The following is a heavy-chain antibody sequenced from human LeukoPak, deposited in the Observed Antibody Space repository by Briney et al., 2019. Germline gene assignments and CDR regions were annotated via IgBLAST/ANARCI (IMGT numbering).Heavy chain of an antibody. CDR2: ISSSSSTI. J-gene: IGHJ4*02. Sequence: GGSLRLSCAASGFTFSSYSMNWVRQAPGKGLEWVSYISSSSSTIYYADSVKGRFTISRDNAKNSLYLQMNSLRAEDTAVYFCATSCSSATCYGPGFDFWGQGTLVTVSS. CDR1: GFTFSSYS. CDR3: ATSCSSATCYGPGFDF. D-gene: IGHD2-2*01. V-gene: IGHV3-48*04.